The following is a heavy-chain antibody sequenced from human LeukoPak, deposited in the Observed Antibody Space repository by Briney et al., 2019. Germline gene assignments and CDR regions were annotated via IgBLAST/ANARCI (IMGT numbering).Heavy chain of an antibody. CDR2: ISAYNGNT. Sequence: ASVKVSCKASGYTLTSYGISWVRQAPGQGLEWMGWISAYNGNTNYAQKLQGRVTMTTDTSTSTAYMELRSLRSDDTAVYYCARDLVTQYSYYFDYWGQGTLVTVSS. CDR1: GYTLTSYG. D-gene: IGHD4-11*01. J-gene: IGHJ4*02. CDR3: ARDLVTQYSYYFDY. V-gene: IGHV1-18*01.